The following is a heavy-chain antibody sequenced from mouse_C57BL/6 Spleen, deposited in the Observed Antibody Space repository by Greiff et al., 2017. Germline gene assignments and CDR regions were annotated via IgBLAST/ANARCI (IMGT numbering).Heavy chain of an antibody. CDR2: IYPGSGST. J-gene: IGHJ2*01. V-gene: IGHV1-55*01. D-gene: IGHD2-4*01. CDR1: GYTFTSYW. CDR3: AKSTIIRRYFDY. Sequence: QVQLQQPGAELVKPGASVKMSCKASGYTFTSYWITWVKQRPGQGLEWIGDIYPGSGSTNYNEKFKSKATLTVDTSSSTAYMQLSSLTSEDSAVYYCAKSTIIRRYFDYWGQGTTLTVSS.